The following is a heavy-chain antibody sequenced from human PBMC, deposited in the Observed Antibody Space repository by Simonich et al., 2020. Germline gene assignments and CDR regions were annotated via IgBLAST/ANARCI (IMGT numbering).Heavy chain of an antibody. D-gene: IGHD6-6*01. CDR2: ISSSGSTI. Sequence: EVQLVESGGGLVQPGGSLGLFCAASGFTFSSYEMNWVRQAPGKGLEWVSYISSSGSTIYYADSVKGRLTISRDNAKNSLYLQMNSLRAEDTAVYYCARDFRLQLVEIGTYYYYGMDVWGQGTTVTVSS. V-gene: IGHV3-48*03. CDR1: GFTFSSYE. CDR3: ARDFRLQLVEIGTYYYYGMDV. J-gene: IGHJ6*02.